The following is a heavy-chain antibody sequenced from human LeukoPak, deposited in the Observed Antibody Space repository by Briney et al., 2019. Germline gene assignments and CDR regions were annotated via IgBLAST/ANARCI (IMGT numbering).Heavy chain of an antibody. CDR3: ARDMYSSGRVPFDY. CDR1: GYTFTSYY. J-gene: IGHJ4*02. CDR2: INPSGGST. Sequence: GASVKVSCKASGYTFTSYYMHWVRQAPGQGPEWMGIINPSGGSTSYAQKLQGRVTMTTDTSTSTAYMELRSLRSDDTAIYYCARDMYSSGRVPFDYWGQGTLVTVSS. V-gene: IGHV1-46*01. D-gene: IGHD6-19*01.